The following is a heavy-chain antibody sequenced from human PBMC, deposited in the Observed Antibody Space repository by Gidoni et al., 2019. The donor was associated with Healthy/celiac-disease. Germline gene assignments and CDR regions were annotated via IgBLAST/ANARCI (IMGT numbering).Heavy chain of an antibody. Sequence: QVQLVQSGAEVKKPGASVKVSCKASGSIFTSYGISWVRQAPGQGLEWMGWISAYNGNTNYAQKLQGRVTMTTDTSTSTAYMELRSLRSDDTAVYYCARVYYDILTGPAAFDIWGQGTMVTVSS. CDR1: GSIFTSYG. D-gene: IGHD3-9*01. V-gene: IGHV1-18*01. J-gene: IGHJ3*02. CDR3: ARVYYDILTGPAAFDI. CDR2: ISAYNGNT.